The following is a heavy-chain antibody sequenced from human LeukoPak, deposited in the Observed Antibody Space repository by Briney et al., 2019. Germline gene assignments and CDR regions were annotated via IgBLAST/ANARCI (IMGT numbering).Heavy chain of an antibody. CDR2: IIPILGIA. CDR3: ARLYPGDFDY. CDR1: GGAFSSYA. J-gene: IGHJ4*02. Sequence: GASVKVSCKASGGAFSSYAISWVRQAPGQGLEWMGRIIPILGIANYAQKFQGRVTITADKSTSTAYMELSSLRSEDTAVYYCARLYPGDFDYWGQGTLVTVSS. V-gene: IGHV1-69*04. D-gene: IGHD2-2*02.